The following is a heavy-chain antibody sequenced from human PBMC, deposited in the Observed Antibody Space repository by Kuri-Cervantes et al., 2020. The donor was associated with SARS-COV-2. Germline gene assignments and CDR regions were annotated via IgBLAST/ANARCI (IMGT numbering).Heavy chain of an antibody. D-gene: IGHD3-16*01. CDR1: AYTFNDYY. CDR2: INPKSGGT. J-gene: IGHJ3*02. V-gene: IGHV1-2*04. Sequence: ASVNVSCKASAYTFNDYYIHWVRQAPGQGLEWMGWINPKSGGTDSAQKFQGWVTMTRDTSISTAYMELSRLRSDDTAVYYCARGPAWGYLGWSYRRGGDSFDIWGQGTMVTVSS. CDR3: ARGPAWGYLGWSYRRGGDSFDI.